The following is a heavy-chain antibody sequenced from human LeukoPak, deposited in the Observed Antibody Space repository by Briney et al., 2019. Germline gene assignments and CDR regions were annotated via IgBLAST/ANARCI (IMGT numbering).Heavy chain of an antibody. V-gene: IGHV3-21*01. D-gene: IGHD3-16*01. Sequence: KPGGSLRLSCAASGFIFSGYTMHWVRQTPGKGLEWLSTISSSGTYIFYADSVKGRFTISRDNAKNSLYLQMNSLRADDPAVYYCAREGGWGQGTLVTVSS. CDR1: GFIFSGYT. CDR2: ISSSGTYI. CDR3: AREGG. J-gene: IGHJ4*02.